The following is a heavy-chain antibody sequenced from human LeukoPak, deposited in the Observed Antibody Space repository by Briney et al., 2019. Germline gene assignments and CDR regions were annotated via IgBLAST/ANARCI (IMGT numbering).Heavy chain of an antibody. CDR2: IHYRGST. Sequence: SETLSLTCTVSGGSISSYYWSWIRQSPGEGLEWIGYIHYRGSTNYNPSLTSRVTISVDTSKNHSSLKLSSLTAADTAVYYCARSVLGYSYGLHIDYWGQGTLVTVSS. D-gene: IGHD5-18*01. V-gene: IGHV4-59*01. J-gene: IGHJ4*02. CDR1: GGSISSYY. CDR3: ARSVLGYSYGLHIDY.